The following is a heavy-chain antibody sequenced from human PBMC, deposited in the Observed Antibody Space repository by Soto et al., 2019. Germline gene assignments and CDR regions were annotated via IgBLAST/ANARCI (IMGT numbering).Heavy chain of an antibody. CDR1: GFTFSSYG. CDR2: IPYDGSNK. V-gene: IGHV3-30*18. J-gene: IGHJ3*02. D-gene: IGHD3-9*01. Sequence: PGGSLRLSCAASGFTFSSYGMHWVRQAPGKGLEWVAVIPYDGSNKYYADSVKGRFTISRDNSKNTLYLQMNSLRAEDTAVYYCVKDGPYYDFLTGPNAIDIWGQGTMVT. CDR3: VKDGPYYDFLTGPNAIDI.